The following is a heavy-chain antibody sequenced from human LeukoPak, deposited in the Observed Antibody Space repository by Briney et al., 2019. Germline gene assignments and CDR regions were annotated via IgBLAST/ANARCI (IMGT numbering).Heavy chain of an antibody. Sequence: GESLKISCKGSGYSFTSYWIGWVRQMPGKGLEWMGIIYPGDSDTRYSPSFQGQVTISADKSISTAYLQWSSLKASDTAMYYCARPSSGSGLGGAFDIWGQGTMVTVSS. CDR3: ARPSSGSGLGGAFDI. V-gene: IGHV5-51*01. CDR2: IYPGDSDT. D-gene: IGHD6-19*01. CDR1: GYSFTSYW. J-gene: IGHJ3*02.